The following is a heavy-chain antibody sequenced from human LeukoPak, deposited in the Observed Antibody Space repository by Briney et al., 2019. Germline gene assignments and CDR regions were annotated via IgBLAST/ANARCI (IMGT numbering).Heavy chain of an antibody. V-gene: IGHV3-48*04. CDR1: RFTFSSYN. D-gene: IGHD2-2*01. Sequence: GGSLRLSCAASRFTFSSYNMNWVRQAPGKGLEWISHISASSGTIYYADSVKGRFTISRDNAKDSLYLQMNSLRAEDTAVYYCSREPRPAALDYWGQGTLVTVSS. CDR2: ISASSGTI. J-gene: IGHJ4*02. CDR3: SREPRPAALDY.